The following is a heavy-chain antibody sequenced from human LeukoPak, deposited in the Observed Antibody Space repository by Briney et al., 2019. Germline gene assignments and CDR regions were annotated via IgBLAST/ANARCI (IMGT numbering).Heavy chain of an antibody. D-gene: IGHD5-24*01. CDR2: INQDGSEK. J-gene: IGHJ4*02. Sequence: PGGSLRLSCAVSGLRFGSFWMSWVRQAPGKGLEWVANINQDGSEKYFVDSVRGQFTISRDNSKNSLHLQMNTLRAEDTAVYYCARERDGRFFDYWGQGTLVTVSS. CDR3: ARERDGRFFDY. V-gene: IGHV3-7*01. CDR1: GLRFGSFW.